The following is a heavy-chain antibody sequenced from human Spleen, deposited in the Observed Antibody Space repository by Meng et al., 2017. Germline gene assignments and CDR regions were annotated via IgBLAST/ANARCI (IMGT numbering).Heavy chain of an antibody. V-gene: IGHV4-34*01. CDR2: INHGGST. J-gene: IGHJ4*02. Sequence: QVQLQQWGAGLLKPSETLSLPCAVYGESLSGYYWSWIRQPPGKGLEWIGEINHGGSTNYNPSLKSRVTISVDTSKNHFSLNLTSVTAADTAVYYCTRGKKYYYDSTGYFAYWGQGTLVTVSS. D-gene: IGHD3-22*01. CDR1: GESLSGYY. CDR3: TRGKKYYYDSTGYFAY.